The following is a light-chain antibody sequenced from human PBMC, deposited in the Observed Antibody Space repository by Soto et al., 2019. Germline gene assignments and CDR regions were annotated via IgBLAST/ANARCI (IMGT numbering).Light chain of an antibody. V-gene: IGKV3-20*01. CDR1: QSVSSSY. CDR2: AAS. Sequence: EIVLTQSPGTLSLSQGERATLSCRASQSVSSSYLAWYQQKPGQAPRLLIYAASSRATGIPDRFSGSGSGTDFTLTISRLEPEDFAVYYCQQYYSSPPITFGQGGRLEV. J-gene: IGKJ5*01. CDR3: QQYYSSPPIT.